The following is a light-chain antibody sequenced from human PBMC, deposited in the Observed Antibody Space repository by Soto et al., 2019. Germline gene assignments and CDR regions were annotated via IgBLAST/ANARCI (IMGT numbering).Light chain of an antibody. CDR2: GAS. CDR3: QQWRGSPRLT. J-gene: IGKJ4*02. Sequence: EIVLTQSPGTLSLSPGERATLSCRASQSVSSSYLAWYQQKPGQAPRLLIYGASSRATGIPDRFSGSGSGTDFTVTISRREPGDFAVYYCQQWRGSPRLTCGGGTKLEIK. V-gene: IGKV3-20*01. CDR1: QSVSSSY.